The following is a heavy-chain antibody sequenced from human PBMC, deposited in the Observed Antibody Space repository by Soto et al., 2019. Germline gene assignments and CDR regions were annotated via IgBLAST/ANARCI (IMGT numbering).Heavy chain of an antibody. D-gene: IGHD3-10*01. J-gene: IGHJ6*03. Sequence: GGSLRLSCAASGFTFSSYDMHWVRQATGKGLEWVSAIGTAGDTYYPGSVKGRFTISRENAKNSLYLQMNSLRAGDTAVYYCARALPSYGSGSRGIHYYYYMDVWGKGTTVTVSS. CDR3: ARALPSYGSGSRGIHYYYYMDV. CDR2: IGTAGDT. V-gene: IGHV3-13*01. CDR1: GFTFSSYD.